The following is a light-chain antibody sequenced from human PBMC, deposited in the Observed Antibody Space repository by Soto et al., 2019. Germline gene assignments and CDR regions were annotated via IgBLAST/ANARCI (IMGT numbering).Light chain of an antibody. CDR2: HTS. Sequence: EIVLTQSPVTLSLYPGERATLSCRASQSIGTYLAWYQQKPDQAPRLLIYHTSTRATGIPARFSGSGSGTDFTLTISGLEPEDFAVYYCQQRSDWTRTFGQGTKVEVK. CDR1: QSIGTY. J-gene: IGKJ1*01. CDR3: QQRSDWTRT. V-gene: IGKV3-11*01.